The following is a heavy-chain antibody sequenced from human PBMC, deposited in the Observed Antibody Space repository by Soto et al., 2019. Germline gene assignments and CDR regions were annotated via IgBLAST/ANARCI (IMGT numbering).Heavy chain of an antibody. CDR1: GGSISSGDYY. V-gene: IGHV4-30-4*01. D-gene: IGHD3-3*01. CDR3: ARGYYDFWSGYHYMGVVGMDV. Sequence: QVQLQESGPGLVKPSQTLSLTCTVSGGSISSGDYYWSWIRQPPGKGLEWIGYIYYSGSTYYNPSLKSRVTISVDTSKNQFSLKLSSVTAADTAVYYCARGYYDFWSGYHYMGVVGMDVWGQGTTVTVSS. J-gene: IGHJ6*02. CDR2: IYYSGST.